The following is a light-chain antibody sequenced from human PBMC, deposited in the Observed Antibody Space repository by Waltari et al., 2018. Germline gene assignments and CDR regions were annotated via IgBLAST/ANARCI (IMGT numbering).Light chain of an antibody. Sequence: QAGLTQPPSVSKGLRQTATLTCTGDNNNVGKEGATWLQQHQGHPPKLLSYGKNTRPAGLPGRFSASRSGNPAALTITGLQPEDEADYYGSAWDGTLKIYIFGPGTRVTVL. CDR1: NNNVGKEG. CDR3: SAWDGTLKIYI. J-gene: IGLJ1*01. V-gene: IGLV10-54*04. CDR2: GKN.